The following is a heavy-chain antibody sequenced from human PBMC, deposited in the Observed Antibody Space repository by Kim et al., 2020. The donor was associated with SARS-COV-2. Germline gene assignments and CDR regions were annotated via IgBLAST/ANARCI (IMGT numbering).Heavy chain of an antibody. Sequence: SYNPYLKRRVTISVDTSKNQFSLKLSSVTAADTAVYYCASQWYSSGFEVESWGQGTLVTVSS. J-gene: IGHJ5*02. D-gene: IGHD6-19*01. V-gene: IGHV4-39*01. CDR3: ASQWYSSGFEVES.